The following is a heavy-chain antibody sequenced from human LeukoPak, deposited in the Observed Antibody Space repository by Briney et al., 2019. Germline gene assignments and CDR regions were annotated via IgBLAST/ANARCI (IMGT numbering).Heavy chain of an antibody. CDR2: INHSGST. V-gene: IGHV4-34*01. Sequence: PSETLSLTCAVCGGSFRGYYWRWLRQPPGKGLEWIGEINHSGSTNYNPSLKSRVTISVDTSKNQFSLKLSSVTAADTAVYYCARAEVAFDIWGQGTIVTVSS. J-gene: IGHJ3*02. CDR1: GGSFRGYY. CDR3: ARAEVAFDI.